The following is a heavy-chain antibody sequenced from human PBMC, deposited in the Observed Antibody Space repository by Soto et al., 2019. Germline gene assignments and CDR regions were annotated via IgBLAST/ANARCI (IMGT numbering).Heavy chain of an antibody. CDR2: IGTTGDT. J-gene: IGHJ4*02. Sequence: EVQLVESGGGLVQPGGSLRLSCSASGFTFSSYDMHWVGQGTGKGLEWVSAIGTTGDTYYAGSVKGRFTISRENAKNSLYLQMNSLRDGDTAIYFCASAIGPTLFDYWGQGTLVTVSS. V-gene: IGHV3-13*04. CDR3: ASAIGPTLFDY. CDR1: GFTFSSYD. D-gene: IGHD3-22*01.